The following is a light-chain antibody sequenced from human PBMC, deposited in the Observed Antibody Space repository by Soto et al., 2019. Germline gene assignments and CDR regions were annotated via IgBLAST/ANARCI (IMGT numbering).Light chain of an antibody. CDR1: SSDVGGYNY. J-gene: IGLJ1*01. CDR2: EVT. V-gene: IGLV2-8*01. Sequence: QSALTQPPSASVSPGRSVTISCTGTSSDVGGYNYVSWYQQHPGKAPKLIIYEVTKRPSGVPARFSGSKSGNTASLTVSGLQADDEADYYCSSYAGSNNYVFGTGTKAPS. CDR3: SSYAGSNNYV.